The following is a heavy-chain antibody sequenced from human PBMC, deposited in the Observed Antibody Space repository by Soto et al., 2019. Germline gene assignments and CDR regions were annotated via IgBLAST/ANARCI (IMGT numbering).Heavy chain of an antibody. Sequence: GGSLRLSCAASGFTFSNAWMNWVRQAPGKGPEWVCRIKSKTDGGTTDYAAPVKGRFTISRDDSKITLYLQMNSLKTEDTAVYYCARDINWNDYTNWFEPWGQGTLVTVSS. D-gene: IGHD1-1*01. CDR3: ARDINWNDYTNWFEP. CDR1: GFTFSNAW. V-gene: IGHV3-15*07. J-gene: IGHJ5*02. CDR2: IKSKTDGGTT.